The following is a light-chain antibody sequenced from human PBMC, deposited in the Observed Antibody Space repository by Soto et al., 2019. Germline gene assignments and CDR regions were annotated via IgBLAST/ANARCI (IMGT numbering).Light chain of an antibody. V-gene: IGLV2-8*01. CDR2: DVS. J-gene: IGLJ1*01. Sequence: QSVLTQPPSASGSPGQSVTISCTGTSSDVGGHDFVAWHQQHPGKAPRLMIYDVSKWPSGVPDRFSGSKSGYTAFLTVSGLQAEDEADYYCSSFVGGNIYVFGTGTKLTVL. CDR1: SSDVGGHDF. CDR3: SSFVGGNIYV.